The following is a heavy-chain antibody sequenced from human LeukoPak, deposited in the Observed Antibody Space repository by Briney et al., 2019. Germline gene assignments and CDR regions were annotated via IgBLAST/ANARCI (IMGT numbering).Heavy chain of an antibody. J-gene: IGHJ5*02. D-gene: IGHD5-18*01. CDR1: GGSISSGDYY. V-gene: IGHV4-30-4*01. CDR2: IYYSGST. CDR3: ARAPLTARQNEFDP. Sequence: PSQTLSLTCTVSGGSISSGDYYWSWIRQPPGKGLEWIGYIYYSGSTYYNPSLKSRVTISVDTSKNQFSLKLSSVTAADAAVYYCARAPLTARQNEFDPWGQGTLVTVSS.